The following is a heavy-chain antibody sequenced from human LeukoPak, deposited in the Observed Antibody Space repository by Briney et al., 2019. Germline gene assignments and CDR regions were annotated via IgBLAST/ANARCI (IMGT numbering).Heavy chain of an antibody. Sequence: PGRSLRLSCVVSGIPFSDYYMNWIRQTPEKGLEWISYISASSSYTDYADSVKGRFTISRDNAQNALFLQMNRLRVEDTAVYYCAAGTAADYWGQGTQVTVSS. CDR2: ISASSSYT. CDR3: AAGTAADY. V-gene: IGHV3-11*03. J-gene: IGHJ4*02. CDR1: GIPFSDYY. D-gene: IGHD6-13*01.